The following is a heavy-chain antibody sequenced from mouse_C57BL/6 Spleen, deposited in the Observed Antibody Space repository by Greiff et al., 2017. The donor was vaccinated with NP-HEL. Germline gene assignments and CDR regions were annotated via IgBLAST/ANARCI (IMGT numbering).Heavy chain of an antibody. D-gene: IGHD1-1*01. CDR3: ARHEPFSYYGSSSGAMDY. CDR1: GYTFTEYT. J-gene: IGHJ4*01. Sequence: QVQLQQSGAELVKPGASVKLSCKASGYTFTEYTIHWVKQRSGQGLEWIGWFYPGSGSIKYNEKFKDKATLTADKSSSTVYMELSRLTSEDSAVYFCARHEPFSYYGSSSGAMDYWGQGTSVTVSS. V-gene: IGHV1-62-2*01. CDR2: FYPGSGSI.